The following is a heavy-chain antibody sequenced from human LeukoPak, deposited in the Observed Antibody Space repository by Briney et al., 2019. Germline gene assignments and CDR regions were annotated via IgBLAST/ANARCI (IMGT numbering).Heavy chain of an antibody. CDR2: LSRSGDST. CDR3: AKIVKAAPGLFDY. CDR1: GFTFNTYS. J-gene: IGHJ4*02. V-gene: IGHV3-23*01. D-gene: IGHD6-13*01. Sequence: GGSLRLSCTASGFTFNTYSMNWVRQAPGKGLEWVSALSRSGDSTYYADSVRGRVTISRDNSKNTLYLQMNSLRADDTAVYYCAKIVKAAPGLFDYWGQGTLVTVS.